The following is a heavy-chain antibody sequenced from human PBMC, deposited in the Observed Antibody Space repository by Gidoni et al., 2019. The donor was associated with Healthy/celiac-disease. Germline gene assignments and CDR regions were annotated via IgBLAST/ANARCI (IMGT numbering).Heavy chain of an antibody. Sequence: QVQLPESGPGLVKPSDTLSLPCTVSSGSVSSVSYYWSWIRQPPGKGLEWIGYIYYSGSNNYNPSLKSRVTISVDTSKNQFSLKLSCVTAADTDVYYCASRVDAFDIWGQGTMVTVSS. CDR1: SGSVSSVSYY. D-gene: IGHD6-6*01. CDR3: ASRVDAFDI. V-gene: IGHV4-61*01. J-gene: IGHJ3*02. CDR2: IYYSGSN.